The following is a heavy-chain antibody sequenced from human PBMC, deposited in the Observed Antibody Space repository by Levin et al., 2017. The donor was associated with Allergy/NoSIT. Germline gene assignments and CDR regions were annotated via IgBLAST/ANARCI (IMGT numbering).Heavy chain of an antibody. CDR1: GFTFSSYG. V-gene: IGHV3-30*18. CDR2: ISYDGSNK. D-gene: IGHD3-10*01. Sequence: GGSLRLSCAASGFTFSSYGMHWVRQAPGKGLEWVAVISYDGSNKYYADSVKGRFTISRDNSKNTLYLQMNSLRAEDTAVYYCAKWGDYYGSGSYRDYWGQGTLVTVSS. CDR3: AKWGDYYGSGSYRDY. J-gene: IGHJ4*02.